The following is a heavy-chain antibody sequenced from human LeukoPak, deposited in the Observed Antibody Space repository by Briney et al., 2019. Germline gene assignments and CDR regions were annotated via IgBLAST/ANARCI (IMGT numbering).Heavy chain of an antibody. CDR3: AAGGLLWFGEYQP. J-gene: IGHJ5*02. CDR1: GGSFSGYY. Sequence: PSETLSLSCAVYGGSFSGYYWSWIRQPPGKGLEWIGEINHRGSTNYNPSLKSRATISVDTSKNQFSLKLSSVTAADTAVYYCAAGGLLWFGEYQPWGQGTLVTVSS. V-gene: IGHV4-34*01. CDR2: INHRGST. D-gene: IGHD3-10*01.